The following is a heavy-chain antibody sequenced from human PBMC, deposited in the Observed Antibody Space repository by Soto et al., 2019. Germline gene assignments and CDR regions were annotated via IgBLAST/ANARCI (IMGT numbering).Heavy chain of an antibody. D-gene: IGHD2-8*01. V-gene: IGHV3-48*03. J-gene: IGHJ4*02. CDR3: AGRYCSNGVCHLGLSDY. Sequence: EVQLVESGGGLVQPGGSLRLSCAASGLTFSSCEMNWVRQAPGKGLEWVSYIGTRGTTKYYADSVRGRFPVSRDNTKSSLFLQLNSLRAEDTAVYFCAGRYCSNGVCHLGLSDYWGQGTLVTVSS. CDR2: IGTRGTTK. CDR1: GLTFSSCE.